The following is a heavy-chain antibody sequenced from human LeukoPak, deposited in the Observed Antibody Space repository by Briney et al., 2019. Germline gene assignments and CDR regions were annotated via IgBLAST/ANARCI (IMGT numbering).Heavy chain of an antibody. CDR1: GFTFIDYY. V-gene: IGHV3-11*06. D-gene: IGHD3-3*01. CDR3: ARSIGYYDFWNGNRTD. Sequence: AGSLTLTCAASGFTFIDYYMSWIRQAPGKGLEWVSYISSSSSYTNYADSVKGRFTISRDNAKNSLYLQMNSLRAEDTAVYYCARSIGYYDFWNGNRTDWGQGTLVTVSS. CDR2: ISSSSSYT. J-gene: IGHJ4*02.